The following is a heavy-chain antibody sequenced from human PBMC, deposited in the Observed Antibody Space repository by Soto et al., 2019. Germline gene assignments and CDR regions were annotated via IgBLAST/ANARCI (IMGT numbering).Heavy chain of an antibody. D-gene: IGHD2-2*01. CDR3: VGLRKQTKEYCSSPTCYNWFDP. CDR1: GGSISRWSKY. V-gene: IGHV4-39*01. J-gene: IGHJ5*02. CDR2: FYYTGTA. Sequence: PSETLSLSCIVSGGSISRWSKYWVWIRHSPGKGPEWVGIFYYTGTAYYNPSLKSRVTISVDTSKNQFSLMLNSVTAADTAVYFCVGLRKQTKEYCSSPTCYNWFDPWGQGTLVTVSS.